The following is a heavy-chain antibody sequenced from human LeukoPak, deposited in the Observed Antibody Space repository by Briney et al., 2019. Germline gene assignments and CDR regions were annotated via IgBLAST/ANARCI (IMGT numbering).Heavy chain of an antibody. CDR1: GFTLRSFW. CDR2: IREDSSEK. CDR3: ARGRGIGA. J-gene: IGHJ6*02. Sequence: PGGSLRLSCAASGFTLRSFWMTWVRQAPGKGLGWVANIREDSSEKYYVDSVNGRFTISRDNAKNSLSLQMNSLRAEDMGVYYCARGRGIGAWGQGTTVTVSS. V-gene: IGHV3-7*01.